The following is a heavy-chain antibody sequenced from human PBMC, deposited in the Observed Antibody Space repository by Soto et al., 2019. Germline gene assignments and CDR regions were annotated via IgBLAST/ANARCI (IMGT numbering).Heavy chain of an antibody. CDR3: ASEGSSSSGFYGITTNHY. CDR2: IYYSGST. CDR1: GGSISSGDYY. J-gene: IGHJ4*02. Sequence: QVQLQESGPGLVKPSQTLSLTCTVSGGSISSGDYYWSWIRQPPGKGLEWIGYIYYSGSTYYNPSLKSRVTIAVDTSKTQFSLKLSSVTAADTAVYYCASEGSSSSGFYGITTNHYWGQGTLVTVSS. D-gene: IGHD6-6*01. V-gene: IGHV4-30-4*01.